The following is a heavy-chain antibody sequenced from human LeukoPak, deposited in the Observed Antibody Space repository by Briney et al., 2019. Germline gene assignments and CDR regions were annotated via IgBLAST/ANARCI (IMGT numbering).Heavy chain of an antibody. CDR3: AKAFLADFYDSSPET. CDR1: GFTFSSYA. Sequence: GGSLRLSCAASGFTFSSYAMSWVRQAPGKGLEWVSAISGSGGGTHYADSLKGRFTISRDTSKNTLYLQMNSLRAEDTPVYYCAKAFLADFYDSSPETWGQRKLVTVSS. J-gene: IGHJ5*02. CDR2: ISGSGGGT. V-gene: IGHV3-23*01. D-gene: IGHD3-22*01.